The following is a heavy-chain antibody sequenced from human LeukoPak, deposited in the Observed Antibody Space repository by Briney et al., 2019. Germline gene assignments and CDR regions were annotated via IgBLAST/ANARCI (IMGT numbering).Heavy chain of an antibody. CDR2: ISSSGSTI. CDR3: ARDRRRITIFGVVPYGMDV. J-gene: IGHJ6*02. V-gene: IGHV3-48*03. Sequence: GGSLRLSCAASGFTFSSYEMNWVRQAPGKGLEWVSYISSSGSTIYYADSVKGRFTISRDNAENSLYLQMNSLRAEDTAVYYCARDRRRITIFGVVPYGMDVWGQGTTVTVSS. CDR1: GFTFSSYE. D-gene: IGHD3-3*01.